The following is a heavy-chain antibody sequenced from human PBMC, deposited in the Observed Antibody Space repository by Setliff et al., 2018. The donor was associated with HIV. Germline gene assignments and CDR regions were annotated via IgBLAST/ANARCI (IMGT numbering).Heavy chain of an antibody. D-gene: IGHD3-9*01. CDR2: IIPIFGPT. CDR1: GGTFSSYA. Sequence: GASVKVSCKASGGTFSSYAISWVRQAPGQGLEWMGGIIPIFGPTNYAQKFQGRLTITADESTSTAYMELSGLRSEDSAVYYCVRAFDQDFQHWGQGTVVTVSS. J-gene: IGHJ1*01. CDR3: VRAFDQDFQH. V-gene: IGHV1-69*13.